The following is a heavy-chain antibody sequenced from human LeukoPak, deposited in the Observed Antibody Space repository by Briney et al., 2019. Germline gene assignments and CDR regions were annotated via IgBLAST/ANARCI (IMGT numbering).Heavy chain of an antibody. Sequence: GGSLRLSCAASGLTFSNYWMDWVRQAPGKGLEWVANIKQDGSGKNYVDSVKGRFIISRDNAKNSLYLQMNTLRADDTAVYYCARDGFGTGSNWGQGTLVTVSS. CDR3: ARDGFGTGSN. CDR2: IKQDGSGK. V-gene: IGHV3-7*03. J-gene: IGHJ4*02. CDR1: GLTFSNYW. D-gene: IGHD3-16*01.